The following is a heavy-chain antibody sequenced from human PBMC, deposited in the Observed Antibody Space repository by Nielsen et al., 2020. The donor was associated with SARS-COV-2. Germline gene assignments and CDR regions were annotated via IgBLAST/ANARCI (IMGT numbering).Heavy chain of an antibody. Sequence: ASVKVSCKASGGTFSNYAINWVRQAPGQGLEWMGRINPYSGGTNYAQKFQGTVTMTRDASISTVYMELTSDDTAVYYCARARATIFGLVMSYGMDVWGQGTTVAVSS. CDR3: ARARATIFGLVMSYGMDV. D-gene: IGHD3/OR15-3a*01. CDR1: GGTFSNYA. V-gene: IGHV1-2*06. J-gene: IGHJ6*02. CDR2: INPYSGGT.